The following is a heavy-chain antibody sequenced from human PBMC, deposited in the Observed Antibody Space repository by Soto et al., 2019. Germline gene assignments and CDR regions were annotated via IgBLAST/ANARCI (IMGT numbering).Heavy chain of an antibody. CDR1: GFTFTRYS. D-gene: IGHD3-10*01. J-gene: IGHJ4*02. CDR2: INSTTNYI. V-gene: IGHV3-21*06. Sequence: EVQLVESGGGPVKPGGSLRLSCAASGFTFTRYSMNWVRQAPGKGLEWVSSINSTTNYIYYGDSMKGRVTISTDNAKNSLYLEMKSLRDEHTAVYYCAREAGDFTSNFDYWGQGTLVTVSP. CDR3: AREAGDFTSNFDY.